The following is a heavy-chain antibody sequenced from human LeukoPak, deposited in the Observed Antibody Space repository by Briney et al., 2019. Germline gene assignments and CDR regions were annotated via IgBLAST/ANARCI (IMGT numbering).Heavy chain of an antibody. D-gene: IGHD6-19*01. CDR2: ISSSGGST. CDR1: GFIFSNYE. J-gene: IGHJ4*02. CDR3: AKGGYSSGWFCSDFDY. V-gene: IGHV3-23*01. Sequence: GGSLRLSCAASGFIFSNYEMNWVRQAPGKGLEWVSAISSSGGSTYYADSVKGRFTISRDMSKNTLYLQMNRLRAEDTAVYYCAKGGYSSGWFCSDFDYWGQGTLVTVSS.